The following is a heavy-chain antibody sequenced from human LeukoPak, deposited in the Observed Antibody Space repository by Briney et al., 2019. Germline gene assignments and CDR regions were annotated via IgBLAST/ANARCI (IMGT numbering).Heavy chain of an antibody. J-gene: IGHJ4*01. CDR1: GGSISSYY. D-gene: IGHD1-26*01. CDR2: IYYSGST. Sequence: SETLSLTCTVSGGSISSYYWSWIRQPPGKGLEWIGYIYYSGSTNYNPSLKSRVTISVDTSKNQFSLKLSSVTAADTAVYYCARASREKDFDYWGQGTLVTVSS. V-gene: IGHV4-59*01. CDR3: ARASREKDFDY.